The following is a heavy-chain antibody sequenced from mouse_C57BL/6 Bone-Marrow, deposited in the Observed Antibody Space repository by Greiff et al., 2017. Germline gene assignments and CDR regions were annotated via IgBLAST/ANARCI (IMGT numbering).Heavy chain of an antibody. D-gene: IGHD1-1*01. Sequence: EVQLQQSVAELVRPGASVKLSCTASGFNIKNSYMHWVKQRPEQGLAWIGRIDPANGKTKYAPKFQGKATITADTAYNTSYLQRSSLTSEYTAIYYWAPYFFGRSYGGYWGQGTTLTVSS. CDR3: APYFFGRSYGGY. CDR2: IDPANGKT. J-gene: IGHJ2*01. V-gene: IGHV14-3*01. CDR1: GFNIKNSY.